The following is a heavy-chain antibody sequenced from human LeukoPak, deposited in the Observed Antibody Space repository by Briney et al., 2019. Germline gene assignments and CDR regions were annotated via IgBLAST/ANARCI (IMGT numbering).Heavy chain of an antibody. CDR2: IYYTGSN. CDR3: AKSRGGTTVYAFDQ. J-gene: IGHJ4*02. CDR1: GRSISSYY. V-gene: IGHV4-59*08. D-gene: IGHD1/OR15-1a*01. Sequence: PTATLSLTRTVSGRSISSYYGSWIRQPPGKGLEWLDNIYYTGSNNYNPSLKSRVTISVDTSKNQFSLKLSSATAADTAVYYCAKSRGGTTVYAFDQWGQGALVIVSS.